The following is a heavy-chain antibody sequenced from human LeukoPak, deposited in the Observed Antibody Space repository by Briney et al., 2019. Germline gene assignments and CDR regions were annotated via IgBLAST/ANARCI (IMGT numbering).Heavy chain of an antibody. CDR2: ISYDVSNK. CDR1: GFTFSSYA. D-gene: IGHD6-13*01. J-gene: IGHJ4*02. V-gene: IGHV3-30*04. Sequence: PGRSLRLSCAASGFTFSSYAMHWVRQAPGKGLEWVAVISYDVSNKYYADSVKGRFTISRDNTKNTLYLQMNSLRAEDTAVYYCARVSHTKSSSPFDYWGQGTLVTVSS. CDR3: ARVSHTKSSSPFDY.